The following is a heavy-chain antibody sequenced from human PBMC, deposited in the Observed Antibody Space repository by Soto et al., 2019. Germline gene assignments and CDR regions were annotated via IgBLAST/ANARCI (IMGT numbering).Heavy chain of an antibody. Sequence: ASVKVSCKSSGYTFTGYFMHWVRQAPGQGLEWMGWINPNSGDTKYAQRFQGRVTMTRDMSISTAYMELRRLTSDDTAVYYCARVRTYYDSSGSLDYWGQEPWSPSPQ. CDR2: INPNSGDT. J-gene: IGHJ4*01. D-gene: IGHD3-22*01. CDR1: GYTFTGYF. V-gene: IGHV1-2*02. CDR3: ARVRTYYDSSGSLDY.